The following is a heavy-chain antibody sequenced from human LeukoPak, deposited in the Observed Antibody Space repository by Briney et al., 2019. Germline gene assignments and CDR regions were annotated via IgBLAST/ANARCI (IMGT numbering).Heavy chain of an antibody. CDR2: ISWDSGST. CDR1: GFIFGDYA. D-gene: IGHD5-12*01. Sequence: PGGSLRPSCAASGFIFGDYAMHWVRQAPGKGLEWVSGISWDSGSTGYVDSVKGRFTISRDNTKNSLYLQMSSLRPEDTALYYCAKRKSNTRGSPFDYWGQGTLVTVSS. J-gene: IGHJ4*02. V-gene: IGHV3-9*01. CDR3: AKRKSNTRGSPFDY.